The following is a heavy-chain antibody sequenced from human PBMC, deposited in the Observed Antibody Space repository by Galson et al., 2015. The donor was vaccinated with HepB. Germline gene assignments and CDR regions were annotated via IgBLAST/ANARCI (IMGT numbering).Heavy chain of an antibody. CDR1: GDSVSSNSAA. V-gene: IGHV6-1*01. Sequence: CAISGDSVSSNSAAWNWIRQSPSRGLEWLGRTYSRSKWYNDYAVSVKSRITINPDTSKNQFSLQLNSVTPEDTAVYYCARGTERVSVIRGVVYYHFGMDVWGQGTTVTVSS. CDR2: TYSRSKWYN. D-gene: IGHD3-10*01. J-gene: IGHJ6*02. CDR3: ARGTERVSVIRGVVYYHFGMDV.